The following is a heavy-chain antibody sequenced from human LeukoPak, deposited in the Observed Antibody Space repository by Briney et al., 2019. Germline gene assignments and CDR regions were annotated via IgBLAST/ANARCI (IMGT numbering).Heavy chain of an antibody. D-gene: IGHD6-19*01. Sequence: SETLSLTCTVSGGSIPNYYWSWIRQPPGKGLEWIGYIFYSGSTNYNPSLKSRVTVSIDASKNQFSLKLTSVTAADTAVYYCARDCDGSCWYTCYWGQGTLVTVPS. CDR2: IFYSGST. CDR1: GGSIPNYY. CDR3: ARDCDGSCWYTCY. V-gene: IGHV4-59*12. J-gene: IGHJ4*02.